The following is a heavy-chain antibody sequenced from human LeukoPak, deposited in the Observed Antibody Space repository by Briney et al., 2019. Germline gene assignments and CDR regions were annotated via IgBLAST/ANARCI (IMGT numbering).Heavy chain of an antibody. J-gene: IGHJ5*02. CDR1: GYTFTSYG. CDR2: INPNSGGT. CDR3: AREAFSSGWRSRKGLFGP. Sequence: GASVKVSCKASGYTFTSYGISWARQAPGQGLEWMGWINPNSGGTNYAQKFQGRVTMTRDTSISTAYMELSRLRSDDTAVYYCAREAFSSGWRSRKGLFGPWGQGTLVTVSS. D-gene: IGHD6-19*01. V-gene: IGHV1-2*02.